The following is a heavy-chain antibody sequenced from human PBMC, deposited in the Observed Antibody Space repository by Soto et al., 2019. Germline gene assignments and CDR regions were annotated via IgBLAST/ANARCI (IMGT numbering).Heavy chain of an antibody. CDR2: ISWNSGSI. J-gene: IGHJ4*02. Sequence: GGSLRLSCAASGFTFDDYAMHWVRQAPGKGPEWVSGISWNSGSIGYADSVKGRFTISRDNAKNSLYLQMNSLRAEDTALYYCAKDAGGYCSGGSCYFDYWGQGTLVTVSS. V-gene: IGHV3-9*01. D-gene: IGHD2-15*01. CDR1: GFTFDDYA. CDR3: AKDAGGYCSGGSCYFDY.